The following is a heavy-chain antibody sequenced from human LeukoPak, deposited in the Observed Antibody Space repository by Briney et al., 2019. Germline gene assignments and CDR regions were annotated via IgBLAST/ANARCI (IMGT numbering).Heavy chain of an antibody. Sequence: ASVKVSCKASGYIFTDYYIHWVRQAPGQGPEWIGWINPNSGDTNSAQRFQGRVTMTRDTCISRAYMELSRLRSDDTAVYYCARDNYNWMFDFWGQGTLVTVSS. CDR3: ARDNYNWMFDF. J-gene: IGHJ4*02. D-gene: IGHD1-20*01. CDR2: INPNSGDT. CDR1: GYIFTDYY. V-gene: IGHV1-2*02.